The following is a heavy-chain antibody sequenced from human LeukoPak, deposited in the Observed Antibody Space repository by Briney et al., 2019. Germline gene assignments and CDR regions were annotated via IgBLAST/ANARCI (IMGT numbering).Heavy chain of an antibody. CDR3: TRPSLSLITIFGVAATDV. Sequence: PGGSLRLSCAASGFTFSGSAMHWVRQASGKGLEWVGRIRSKANSYATAYAASVKGRFTISRDDSKNTAYLQMNSLKTEDTAVYYCTRPSLSLITIFGVAATDVWGKGTTVTVSS. V-gene: IGHV3-73*01. CDR1: GFTFSGSA. D-gene: IGHD3-3*01. J-gene: IGHJ6*04. CDR2: IRSKANSYAT.